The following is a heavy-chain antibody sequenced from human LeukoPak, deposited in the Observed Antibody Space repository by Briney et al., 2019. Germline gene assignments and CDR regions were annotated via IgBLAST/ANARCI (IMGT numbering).Heavy chain of an antibody. CDR3: ARGREAKGVVGAYFDY. V-gene: IGHV4-4*02. J-gene: IGHJ4*02. CDR2: IYHSGST. D-gene: IGHD1-26*01. CDR1: GGSISSSNW. Sequence: SETLSLTCAVSGGSISSSNWWSWVRPPPGKGLEWIGEIYHSGSTNYNPSLKSRVTISVDTSKNQFSLKLSSVTAADTAVYYCARGREAKGVVGAYFDYWGQGTLVTVSS.